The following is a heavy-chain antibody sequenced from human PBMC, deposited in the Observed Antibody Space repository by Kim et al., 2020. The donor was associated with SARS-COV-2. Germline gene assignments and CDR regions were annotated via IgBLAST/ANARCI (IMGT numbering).Heavy chain of an antibody. CDR3: ARFHSGSSDF. V-gene: IGHV4-39*01. J-gene: IGHJ4*02. D-gene: IGHD1-26*01. CDR2: IYLSGSA. CDR1: GGSFSSSSYY. Sequence: SETLSLTCTVSGGSFSSSSYYWGWIRQPPGKGLEWIGSIYLSGSAYYNPSLKSRVTISVDTSKNQFSLKLNSVTAADTAVYYCARFHSGSSDFWGQGTL.